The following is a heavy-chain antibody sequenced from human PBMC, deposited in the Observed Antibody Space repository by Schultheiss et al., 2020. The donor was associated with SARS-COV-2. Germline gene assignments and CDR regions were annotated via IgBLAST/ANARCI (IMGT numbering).Heavy chain of an antibody. V-gene: IGHV3-15*01. Sequence: GGSLRLSCAASGFTFNNAWMNWVRQAPGKGLEWVGRIKSKTDGGTTDYAAPVKGRFTISRDDSKNTLYLQMNSLKTEDTAVYYCTTAPESLALTRWFDPWGQGTLVTVSS. D-gene: IGHD3-3*02. CDR1: GFTFNNAW. CDR3: TTAPESLALTRWFDP. J-gene: IGHJ5*02. CDR2: IKSKTDGGTT.